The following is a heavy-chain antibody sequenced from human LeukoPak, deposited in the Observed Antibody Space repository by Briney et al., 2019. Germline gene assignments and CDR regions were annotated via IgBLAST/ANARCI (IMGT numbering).Heavy chain of an antibody. CDR3: ARGVVAATNDAFDI. CDR1: GGSISSGGYY. V-gene: IGHV4-30-2*01. D-gene: IGHD2-15*01. J-gene: IGHJ3*02. Sequence: SQTLSLTCTVSGGSISSGGYYWGWIRQPPGKGLEWIGYIYHSGSTYYNPSLKSRVTISVDRSKNQFSLKLSSVTAADTAVYYCARGVVAATNDAFDIWGQGTMVTVSS. CDR2: IYHSGST.